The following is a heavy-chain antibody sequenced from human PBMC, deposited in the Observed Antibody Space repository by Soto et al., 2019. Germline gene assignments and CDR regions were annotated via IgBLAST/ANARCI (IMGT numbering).Heavy chain of an antibody. CDR3: ARDLAVGLVDY. V-gene: IGHV1-18*01. J-gene: IGHJ4*02. Sequence: QVQLVQSGAEVKKPAASVKVSCKASGYTFTSYGITWVRQAPGQGLEWMGWISAYNGNTKYAQKLQGRVTMTTDTATSTAYMELRSVRAGDTAVYYCARDLAVGLVDYWGEGSLVTVSS. CDR2: ISAYNGNT. CDR1: GYTFTSYG.